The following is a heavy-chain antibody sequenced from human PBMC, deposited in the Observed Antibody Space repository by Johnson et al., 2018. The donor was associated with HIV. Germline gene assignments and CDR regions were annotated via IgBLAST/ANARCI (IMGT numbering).Heavy chain of an antibody. CDR3: AKDIWAYCGGDCSPGSAFDI. D-gene: IGHD2-21*01. J-gene: IGHJ3*02. Sequence: QVQLVESGGGVVQPGRSLRLSCAASGFSFSNYPMHWVRQAPGKGLEWMAVISYAGSNKYYADSVKGRFTISRDISKNSMYLQMNSLRAEDTAWYYCAKDIWAYCGGDCSPGSAFDIWGQGTMVTVSS. CDR2: ISYAGSNK. CDR1: GFSFSNYP. V-gene: IGHV3-30-3*01.